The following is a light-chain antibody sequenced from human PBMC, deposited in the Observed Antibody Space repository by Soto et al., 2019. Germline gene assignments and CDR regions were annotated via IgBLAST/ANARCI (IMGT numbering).Light chain of an antibody. CDR2: EGT. V-gene: IGLV2-23*01. CDR3: SSYAGSDTFVA. Sequence: QSVLTQPASVSGSPGQSITISCTGTSSDVGSYNLVSWYQQHPGKAPRLMIYEGTKRPSGVSNRFSGSKSGNTASLTISGLQAEDEADYYCSSYAGSDTFVAFGGGTKLTVL. CDR1: SSDVGSYNL. J-gene: IGLJ2*01.